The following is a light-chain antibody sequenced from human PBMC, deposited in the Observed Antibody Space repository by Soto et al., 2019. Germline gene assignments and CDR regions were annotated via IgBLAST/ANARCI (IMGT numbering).Light chain of an antibody. J-gene: IGLJ1*01. V-gene: IGLV2-23*02. Sequence: QSALTQPASVSGSPGQSITISCTGTSSDVGSYNLVSWYQQHPGKAPKFMIFEVTQRPSGVSNRFSGSKSGNTASLTISGLQAEYEADYYCCSYAGSSTYVFGTGTKLTVL. CDR2: EVT. CDR1: SSDVGSYNL. CDR3: CSYAGSSTYV.